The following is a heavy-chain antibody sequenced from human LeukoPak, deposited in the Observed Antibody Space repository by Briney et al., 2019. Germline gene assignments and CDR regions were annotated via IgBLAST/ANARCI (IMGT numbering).Heavy chain of an antibody. CDR1: GFTFSRYG. V-gene: IGHV3-7*04. J-gene: IGHJ4*02. D-gene: IGHD4-11*01. CDR2: IKQDGSEK. CDR3: ARGYRGNDY. Sequence: PGGSLRLSCAASGFTFSRYGMHWVRQAPGKGLEWVAHIKQDGSEKYYVDSVKGRFTISRDNAKNSLYLQMNSLRAEDTAVYYCARGYRGNDYWGQGTQVTVSS.